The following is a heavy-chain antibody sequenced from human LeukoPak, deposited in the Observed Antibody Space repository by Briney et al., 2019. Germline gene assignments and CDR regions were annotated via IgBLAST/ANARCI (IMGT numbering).Heavy chain of an antibody. D-gene: IGHD1-1*01. CDR2: ISAYNGNT. J-gene: IGHJ4*02. V-gene: IGHV1-18*04. CDR3: ARVPTRERPMYYFDY. CDR1: GYTFTSYG. Sequence: GASVKVSCKASGYTFTSYGISWVRQAPGQGLEWMGWISAYNGNTNYAQKLQGRVTMTTDTSTSTAYMELRSLRSDDTSVYYCARVPTRERPMYYFDYWGQGTRVTVSS.